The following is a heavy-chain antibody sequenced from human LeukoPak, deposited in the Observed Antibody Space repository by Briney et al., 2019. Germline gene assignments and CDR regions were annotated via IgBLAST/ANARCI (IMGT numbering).Heavy chain of an antibody. CDR1: GFTFSSYG. CDR2: IRYDTINK. D-gene: IGHD1-26*01. V-gene: IGHV3-30*02. Sequence: PGGSLRLSCAASGFTFSSYGMHWVRQAPGKGLEWVAFIRYDTINKYYADSVKGRFTISRDNSKNTLYLQMSSLRPEDAAVYYCAKGVDLPYSGTYSVDYWGRGTLVTVSS. CDR3: AKGVDLPYSGTYSVDY. J-gene: IGHJ4*02.